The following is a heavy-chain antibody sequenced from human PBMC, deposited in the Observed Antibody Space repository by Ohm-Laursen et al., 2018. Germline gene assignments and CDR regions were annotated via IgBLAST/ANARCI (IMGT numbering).Heavy chain of an antibody. J-gene: IGHJ3*02. Sequence: SSVKVSCKASGYTFTSYYMHWVRQAPGQGLEWMGIINPSGGSTSYAQKFQGRVTMTRDTSTSTVYMELSSLRSEDTAAYYCASEWELDAFDIWGQGTMVTVSS. CDR2: INPSGGST. V-gene: IGHV1-46*01. CDR1: GYTFTSYY. D-gene: IGHD1-26*01. CDR3: ASEWELDAFDI.